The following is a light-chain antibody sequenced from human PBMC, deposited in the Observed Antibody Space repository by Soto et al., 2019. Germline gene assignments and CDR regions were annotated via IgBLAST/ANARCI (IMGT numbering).Light chain of an antibody. CDR2: GNS. V-gene: IGLV1-40*01. J-gene: IGLJ1*01. CDR3: QSYDSSLSGYV. CDR1: SSNIGAGYD. Sequence: QSVLTQPPSVSGAPGQRVTISCTGSSSNIGAGYDVHWYQQLPGTAPKLLIYGNSNRPPAVPDRFSGSKSGTSASLAITGLQAEDEADYYCQSYDSSLSGYVFGTGTKVTVL.